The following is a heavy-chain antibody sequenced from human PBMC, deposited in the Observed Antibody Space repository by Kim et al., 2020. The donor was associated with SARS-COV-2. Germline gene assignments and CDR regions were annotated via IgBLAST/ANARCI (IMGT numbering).Heavy chain of an antibody. CDR2: VYYSWSS. CDR1: GGSISSYY. V-gene: IGHV4-59*08. J-gene: IGHJ2*01. Sequence: SETLSLTCTVSGGSISSYYWSWIRQPPRQGLEWIWNVYYSWSSNYNPSLNRRVTITVATYKNKFPLKLSSVSAADAATYYYARQKGWSGELLDYFGLGSR. D-gene: IGHD3-10*01. CDR3: ARQKGWSGELLDYFGL.